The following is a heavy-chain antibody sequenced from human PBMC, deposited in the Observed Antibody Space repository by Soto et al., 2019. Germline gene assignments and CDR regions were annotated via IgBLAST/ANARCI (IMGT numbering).Heavy chain of an antibody. CDR3: AKGPEYDILTGCDY. CDR1: GFTFSLSA. Sequence: EVQLLESGGGFVQPGESLRLSCAASGFTFSLSAMSWVGQAPGRGRDWVSSLSGGGSTTDYADSVKGRFTISRDNSKNTVHLQMNSLRAEDTAVYYCAKGPEYDILTGCDYWGQGALVTVSS. V-gene: IGHV3-23*01. J-gene: IGHJ4*02. CDR2: LSGGGSTT. D-gene: IGHD3-9*01.